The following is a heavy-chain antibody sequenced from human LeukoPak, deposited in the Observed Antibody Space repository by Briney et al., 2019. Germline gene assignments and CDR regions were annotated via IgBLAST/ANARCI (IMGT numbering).Heavy chain of an antibody. D-gene: IGHD5-12*01. CDR3: ARGGPSGYGAGNWFDP. J-gene: IGHJ5*02. CDR2: IIPIFGTA. V-gene: IGHV1-69*05. CDR1: GGTFSSYA. Sequence: ASVKVSCKASGGTFSSYAISWVRQAPGQGLEWMGRIIPIFGTANYAQKFQGRVTITTDESTSTAYMELSSLRSEDTAVYYCARGGPSGYGAGNWFDPWGQGTLVTVSS.